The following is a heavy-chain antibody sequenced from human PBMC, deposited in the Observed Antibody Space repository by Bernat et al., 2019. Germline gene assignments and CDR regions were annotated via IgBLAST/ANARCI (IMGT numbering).Heavy chain of an antibody. CDR3: AKDFYGDYVRCFDP. Sequence: EVQLVQSGGGLVQPGGSLRLSCAASGFTFSCYALNWVRQAPGKGLEWVSSISGSGGSTWYADSVKGRFTISRDKSKNTLYLQMNSLGAEDTAVYYCAKDFYGDYVRCFDPWGQGTLVTVSS. D-gene: IGHD4-17*01. J-gene: IGHJ5*02. CDR2: ISGSGGST. V-gene: IGHV3-23*04. CDR1: GFTFSCYA.